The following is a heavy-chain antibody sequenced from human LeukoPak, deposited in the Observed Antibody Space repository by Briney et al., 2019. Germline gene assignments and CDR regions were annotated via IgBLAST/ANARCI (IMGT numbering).Heavy chain of an antibody. CDR3: ARGPYAYTSSATLGSYNWFDP. CDR1: GYTFTNFW. J-gene: IGHJ5*02. CDR2: IYPGDSDT. V-gene: IGHV5-51*01. D-gene: IGHD2-2*02. Sequence: GESLKISCQGSGYTFTNFWIAWVRQMPGKGLEWMGSIYPGDSDTRYRPSFQGQVTFSADKSTNTAYLQWSSLKASDTAMYYCARGPYAYTSSATLGSYNWFDPWGQGSLVTVSS.